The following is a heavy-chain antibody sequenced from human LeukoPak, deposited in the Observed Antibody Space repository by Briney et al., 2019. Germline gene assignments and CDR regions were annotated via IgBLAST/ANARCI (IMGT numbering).Heavy chain of an antibody. CDR3: AKSSYYDSSGYYREYYFDY. CDR1: GFTFSSYA. V-gene: IGHV3-23*01. J-gene: IGHJ4*02. Sequence: GGSLRLSCAASGFTFSSYAMSWVRQAPGKGLEWVSAISGGGGSTHYADSVKGRFTISRDNSKDTLYLQMSSLRAGDTAVYYCAKSSYYDSSGYYREYYFDYWGQGTLVTVSS. D-gene: IGHD3-22*01. CDR2: ISGGGGST.